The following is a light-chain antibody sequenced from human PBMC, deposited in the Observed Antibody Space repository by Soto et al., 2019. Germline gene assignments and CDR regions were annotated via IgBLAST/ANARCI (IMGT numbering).Light chain of an antibody. CDR1: SSNIGAGYD. V-gene: IGLV1-40*01. CDR3: QSYDIRLSSGV. J-gene: IGLJ3*02. CDR2: AFN. Sequence: QPVLTQPPSVSGAPGQRVTISCTWTSSNIGAGYDVHWYQQGLNTAPKLLIFAFNSRPSGVPDRFSGSRSASSASLAVTGLQPEDEADYYCQSYDIRLSSGVFGGGTKLTVL.